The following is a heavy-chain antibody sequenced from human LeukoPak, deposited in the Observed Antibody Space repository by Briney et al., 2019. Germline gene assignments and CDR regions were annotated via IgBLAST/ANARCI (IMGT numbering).Heavy chain of an antibody. CDR2: IYSGGST. Sequence: GGSLRLSCAASGFTVSSNYMSWVRQAPGKGLEWVSVIYSGGSTYYADSVKGRFTTSRDNSKNTLYLQMNSLRAEDTAVYYCARGKYGGYFIDYWGQGTLVTVSS. CDR1: GFTVSSNY. J-gene: IGHJ4*02. V-gene: IGHV3-66*01. D-gene: IGHD5-12*01. CDR3: ARGKYGGYFIDY.